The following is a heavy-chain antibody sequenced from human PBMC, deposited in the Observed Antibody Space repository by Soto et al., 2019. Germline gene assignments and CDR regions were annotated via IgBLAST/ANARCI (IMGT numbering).Heavy chain of an antibody. D-gene: IGHD2-21*01. CDR1: SGSISSSNW. J-gene: IGHJ6*03. Sequence: SETLSLTCAVSSGSISSSNWWSWVRQPPGKGLEWIGEIYHSGSTNYNPSLESRVTISVDKSKNQFSLKLSSVTAADTAVYYCARAVVDYYYYMDVWGKGTTVTVSS. CDR3: ARAVVDYYYYMDV. CDR2: IYHSGST. V-gene: IGHV4-4*02.